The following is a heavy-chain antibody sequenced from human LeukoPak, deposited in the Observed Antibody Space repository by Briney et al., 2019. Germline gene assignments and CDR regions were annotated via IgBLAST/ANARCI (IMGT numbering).Heavy chain of an antibody. Sequence: PSQTLSLTCAVSGGSISSGGYSWSWIRQPPGQGLEWIGYIYHSGSTYYNPSLKSRVTISVDRSKNQFSLKLSSVTAADTVVYYCAAQYSSSWYGQYYYGMDVWGQGTTVTVSS. CDR2: IYHSGST. V-gene: IGHV4-30-2*01. CDR3: AAQYSSSWYGQYYYGMDV. CDR1: GGSISSGGYS. J-gene: IGHJ6*02. D-gene: IGHD6-13*01.